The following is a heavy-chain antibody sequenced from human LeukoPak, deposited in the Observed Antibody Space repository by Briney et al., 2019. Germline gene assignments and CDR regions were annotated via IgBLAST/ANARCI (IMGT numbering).Heavy chain of an antibody. J-gene: IGHJ4*02. CDR1: GGSISSYY. CDR3: ARFAYCGGHCWYYFDC. V-gene: IGHV4-59*01. Sequence: SETLSLTCTVSGGSISSYYWSWIRQPPGKGLERIGYIYSSGSTNYNPSLKSRITISVDTSKNQFSLKLSSVTAADTAVYYCARFAYCGGHCWYYFDCWGQGSLVTVSS. CDR2: IYSSGST. D-gene: IGHD2-21*02.